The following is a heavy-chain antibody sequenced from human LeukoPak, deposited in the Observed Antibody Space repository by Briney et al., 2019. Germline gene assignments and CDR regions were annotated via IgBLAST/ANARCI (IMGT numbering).Heavy chain of an antibody. V-gene: IGHV3-23*01. D-gene: IGHD6-19*01. CDR2: ISSTGGTT. J-gene: IGHJ4*02. CDR1: GITFSSYG. CDR3: AKDRHWLALDD. Sequence: GGSLRLSCAASGITFSSYGMSWVRQAPGKGLEWVSSISSTGGTTYYADSVKGRVTISRDNSKNTLYLQMNSLRAEDTAVYYCAKDRHWLALDDWGQGTLVTVSS.